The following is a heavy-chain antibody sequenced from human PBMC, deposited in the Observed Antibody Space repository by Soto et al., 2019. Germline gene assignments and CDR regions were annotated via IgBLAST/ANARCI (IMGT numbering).Heavy chain of an antibody. D-gene: IGHD2-2*01. V-gene: IGHV1-3*01. CDR1: GDAFTSYA. CDR3: ARDDRRYCSSTSCYINPYYYYMDV. Sequence: ASVKLSCKDSGDAFTSYAMHWVRQAPGQRLEWMGWINAGNGNTKYSQKFQGRVTITRDTSASTAYMELSSLRSEDTAVYYCARDDRRYCSSTSCYINPYYYYMDVWGKGTTVTVSS. J-gene: IGHJ6*03. CDR2: INAGNGNT.